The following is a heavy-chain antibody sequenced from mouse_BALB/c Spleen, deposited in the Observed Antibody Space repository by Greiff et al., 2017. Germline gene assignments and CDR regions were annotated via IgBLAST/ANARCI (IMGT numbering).Heavy chain of an antibody. V-gene: IGHV2-9*02. J-gene: IGHJ3*01. CDR2: IWAGGST. CDR1: GFSLTSYG. CDR3: AKADYYGSSPFAY. D-gene: IGHD1-1*01. Sequence: VMLVESGPGLVAPSQSLSITCTVSGFSLTSYGVHWVRQPPGKGLEWLGVIWAGGSTNYNSALMSRLSISKDNSKSQVFLKMNSLQTDDTAMYYCAKADYYGSSPFAYWGQGTLVTVSA.